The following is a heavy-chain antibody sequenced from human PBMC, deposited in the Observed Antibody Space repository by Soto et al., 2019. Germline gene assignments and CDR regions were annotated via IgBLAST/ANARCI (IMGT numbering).Heavy chain of an antibody. D-gene: IGHD2-15*01. CDR3: ARDGCSGSNCLNWFDP. CDR2: ISSSSTTK. J-gene: IGHJ5*02. Sequence: GGSLRLSCAASGFTFSSDSMNWVRRAPGEGLEWVSYISSSSTTKYYADSVKGRFTISRDNAKNSLYLQMKSLRAEDTAVYYCARDGCSGSNCLNWFDPWGQGTLVTVSS. V-gene: IGHV3-48*01. CDR1: GFTFSSDS.